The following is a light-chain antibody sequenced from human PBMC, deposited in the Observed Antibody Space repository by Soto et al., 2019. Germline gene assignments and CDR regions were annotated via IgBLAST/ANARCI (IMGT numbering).Light chain of an antibody. CDR3: QQYNNWPLS. Sequence: EIVMTQSPATLSVSPGERATLSCRASQSVGSNLAWYQQRPGQTPKLVIFGASTRATGIPARFSGSGSGTEFTLIISSLQSEDFGIYFCQQYNNWPLSFGGGTKAEIK. CDR2: GAS. CDR1: QSVGSN. J-gene: IGKJ4*01. V-gene: IGKV3-15*01.